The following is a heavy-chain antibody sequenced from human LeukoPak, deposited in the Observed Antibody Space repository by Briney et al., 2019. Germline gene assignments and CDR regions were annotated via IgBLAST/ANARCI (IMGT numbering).Heavy chain of an antibody. J-gene: IGHJ4*02. CDR2: ITNSGRST. D-gene: IGHD3-3*01. CDR1: GFSLSTYF. V-gene: IGHV3-11*04. Sequence: PGGSLRLSCEASGFSLSTYFMSWIRQAPGKGLEWVSYITNSGRSTKYADAVKGRFTISRDNAKQSVYLEMTDLRAEDTAVYYCAREASGYYHVFDSWGQGTLVTASS. CDR3: AREASGYYHVFDS.